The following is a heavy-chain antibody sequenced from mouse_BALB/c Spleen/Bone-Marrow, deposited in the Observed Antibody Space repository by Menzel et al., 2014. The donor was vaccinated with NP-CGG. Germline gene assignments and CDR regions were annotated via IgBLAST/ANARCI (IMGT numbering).Heavy chain of an antibody. CDR2: IWGDGST. CDR3: ARELGHYAMDY. D-gene: IGHD4-1*01. Sequence: QVQLQQSGPGLVAPSQSLSITCTVSGFSLTGYGVNWVRQPPGKGLEWLGMIWGDGSTDYNSALKSRLSISKDNSKSQVFLKMNSLQTGDTARYYCARELGHYAMDYWGQGTSVTVSS. J-gene: IGHJ4*01. CDR1: GFSLTGYG. V-gene: IGHV2-6-7*01.